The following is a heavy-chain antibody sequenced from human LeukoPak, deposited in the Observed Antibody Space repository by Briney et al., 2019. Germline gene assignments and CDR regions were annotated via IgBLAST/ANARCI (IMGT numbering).Heavy chain of an antibody. Sequence: GGSLRHSRAASGFTFSSYSMNWVRQAPGKGLEWVSSINILSNYIYYADSVKGRFTISRDNAKNSLYLQMNSLRAEDTAVYYCARDSHSSSWYSEFDYWGQGNTFTVSS. CDR2: INILSNYI. V-gene: IGHV3-21*01. D-gene: IGHD6-13*01. J-gene: IGHJ4*02. CDR3: ARDSHSSSWYSEFDY. CDR1: GFTFSSYS.